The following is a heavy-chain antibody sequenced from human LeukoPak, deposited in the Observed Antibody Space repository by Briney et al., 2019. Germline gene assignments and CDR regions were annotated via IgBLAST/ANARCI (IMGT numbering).Heavy chain of an antibody. Sequence: PSETLSLTCTVSGGSISSGGYYWSWIRQHPGKGLEWIGYIYYGGSTYYNPSLKSRVTISVDTSKNQFSLKLSSVTAADTAVYYCARNFYASSGYYLDDFYFDFWGQGTLVTVSS. J-gene: IGHJ4*02. V-gene: IGHV4-31*03. D-gene: IGHD3-22*01. CDR2: IYYGGST. CDR1: GGSISSGGYY. CDR3: ARNFYASSGYYLDDFYFDF.